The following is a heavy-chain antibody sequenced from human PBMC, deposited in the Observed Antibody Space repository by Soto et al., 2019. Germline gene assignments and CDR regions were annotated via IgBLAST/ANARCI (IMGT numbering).Heavy chain of an antibody. D-gene: IGHD3-22*01. CDR2: MNPNSGNT. CDR3: AKMVTWDSSGYYQGGFDC. V-gene: IGHV1-8*01. J-gene: IGHJ4*02. Sequence: ASVKVSCKASGYTFTSYDINWVRQATGQGLEWMGWMNPNSGNTGYAQKFQGRVTMTRNTSISTAYMELSSLRLEDTALYYCAKMVTWDSSGYYQGGFDCWGQGTLVTVSS. CDR1: GYTFTSYD.